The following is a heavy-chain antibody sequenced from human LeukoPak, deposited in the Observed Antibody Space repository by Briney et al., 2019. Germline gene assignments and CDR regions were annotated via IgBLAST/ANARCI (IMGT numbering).Heavy chain of an antibody. CDR1: GFTFDDYA. V-gene: IGHV3-9*01. J-gene: IGHJ4*02. CDR3: AKDIRGGTGWYYFDY. D-gene: IGHD2-15*01. CDR2: ISWNSGSI. Sequence: GRSLRLPCAASGFTFDDYAMHWVRQAPGKGLEWVSGISWNSGSIGYADSVKGRFTISRDNAKNSLYLQMNSLRAEDTALYYCAKDIRGGTGWYYFDYWGQGTLVTVSS.